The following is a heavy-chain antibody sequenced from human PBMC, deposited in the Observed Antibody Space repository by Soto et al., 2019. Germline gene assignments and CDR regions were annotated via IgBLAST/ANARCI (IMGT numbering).Heavy chain of an antibody. J-gene: IGHJ3*02. Sequence: QVPLVQSGSEVKKPGASVKVSCKASGYTFTSYAMHWVRQAPGQRLEWMGWINAGNGNTKYSQKFQGRVTITRDTPATSAYMDLICVRTADTAVYYGASLYNWDDEGHRDAFDIWGQGTMVTVSS. V-gene: IGHV1-3*01. CDR1: GYTFTSYA. CDR3: ASLYNWDDEGHRDAFDI. CDR2: INAGNGNT. D-gene: IGHD1-1*01.